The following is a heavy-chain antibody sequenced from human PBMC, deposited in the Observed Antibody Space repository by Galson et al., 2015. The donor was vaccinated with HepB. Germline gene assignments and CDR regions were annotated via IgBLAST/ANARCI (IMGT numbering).Heavy chain of an antibody. Sequence: SLRLSCAISGFTFNSYSMSWVRQAPGKGLEWVSSISSTGSYIYYADSVKGRFTISRDNAKNSLYLQMSSLRAEDSAVYYCAKQLSLDYWGQGTLVTVSS. CDR1: GFTFNSYS. CDR3: AKQLSLDY. J-gene: IGHJ4*02. D-gene: IGHD1-1*01. CDR2: ISSTGSYI. V-gene: IGHV3-21*04.